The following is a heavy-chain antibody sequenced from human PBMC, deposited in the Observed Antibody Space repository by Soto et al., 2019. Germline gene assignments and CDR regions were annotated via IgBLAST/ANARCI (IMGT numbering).Heavy chain of an antibody. CDR1: GFTFSSYA. CDR3: ARSSGFRYNWNYLHAFDI. Sequence: GSLRLSCAASGFTFSSYAMHWVRQAPGKGLEWVAVISYDGSNKYYADSVKGRFTISRDNSKNTLYLQMNSLRAEDTAVYYCARSSGFRYNWNYLHAFDIWGQGTMVTVSS. V-gene: IGHV3-30-3*01. CDR2: ISYDGSNK. J-gene: IGHJ3*02. D-gene: IGHD1-7*01.